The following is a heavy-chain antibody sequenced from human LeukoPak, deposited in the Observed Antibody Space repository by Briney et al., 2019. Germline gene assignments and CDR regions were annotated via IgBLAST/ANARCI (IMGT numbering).Heavy chain of an antibody. D-gene: IGHD5-24*01. CDR1: GGSITSYH. J-gene: IGHJ4*02. CDR3: ARGSRDGYNHFDY. CDR2: IYYSGST. V-gene: IGHV4-59*01. Sequence: SETLSLTCTISGGSITSYHWSWIPHPPLKGLESIGYIYYSGSTNYNPSLKSRVTISVDTSKNQFSLNLRSVTAADTAVYYCARGSRDGYNHFDYWGQGTLVTVSS.